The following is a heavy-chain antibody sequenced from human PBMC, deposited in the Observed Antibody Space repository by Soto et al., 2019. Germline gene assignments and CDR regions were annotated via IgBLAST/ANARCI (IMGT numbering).Heavy chain of an antibody. V-gene: IGHV1-69*12. D-gene: IGHD2-15*01. CDR1: GGTFSSYA. Sequence: QVQLVQSGAEVKTPGSSVKVSCKASGGTFSSYAISWVRQAPGQGLEWMGGIIPIFGKANYAQKFQGSVTLNADESTSTEYMELSSLRSDDTALYYCARDSRYCRGGSCYFLPGSDFGGLGTLVTVTS. CDR2: IIPIFGKA. J-gene: IGHJ4*02. CDR3: ARDSRYCRGGSCYFLPGSDF.